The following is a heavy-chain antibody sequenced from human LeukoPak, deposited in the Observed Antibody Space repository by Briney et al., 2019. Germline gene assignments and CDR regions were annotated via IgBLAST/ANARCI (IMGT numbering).Heavy chain of an antibody. J-gene: IGHJ6*03. CDR3: ARVGYSYGLIYYYYYMDV. CDR2: MNPNSGNT. CDR1: GYTFTSYD. Sequence: GASVKVSCKASGYTFTSYDINWVRQATGQGLEWMGWMNPNSGNTGYAQKFQGRVTMTRNTSISTAYMELGSLRSEDTAVYYCARVGYSYGLIYYYYYMDVWGKGTTVTVSS. V-gene: IGHV1-8*01. D-gene: IGHD5-18*01.